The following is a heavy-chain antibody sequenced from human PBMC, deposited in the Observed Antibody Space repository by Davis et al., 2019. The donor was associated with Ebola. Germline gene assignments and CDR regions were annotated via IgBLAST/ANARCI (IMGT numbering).Heavy chain of an antibody. J-gene: IGHJ5*02. V-gene: IGHV4-34*01. D-gene: IGHD3-3*01. CDR1: GGSFSGYY. CDR3: ARRGRVYDFWSGYPENWFDP. CDR2: INHSGST. Sequence: PSETLSLTCAVYGGSFSGYYWSWIRQPPGKGLEWIGEINHSGSTNYNPSLKSRVTISVDTSKNQFSLKLSSVTAADTAVYYCARRGRVYDFWSGYPENWFDPWGQGTLVTVSS.